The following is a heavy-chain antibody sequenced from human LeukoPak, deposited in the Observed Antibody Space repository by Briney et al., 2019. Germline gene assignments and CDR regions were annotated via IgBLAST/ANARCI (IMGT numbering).Heavy chain of an antibody. J-gene: IGHJ6*02. D-gene: IGHD2-2*02. CDR2: TYYRSKWYN. CDR1: GDSVSSNSAA. CDR3: ARVAYLGYCSSTSCYRHYYYGMDV. Sequence: SQTLSLTCANSGDSVSSNSAAWNWIRQSPSRGLEWLGRTYYRSKWYNDYAVSVKSRITINPDTSKNQFSLQLNSVTPEDTAVYYCARVAYLGYCSSTSCYRHYYYGMDVWGQGTTVTVSS. V-gene: IGHV6-1*01.